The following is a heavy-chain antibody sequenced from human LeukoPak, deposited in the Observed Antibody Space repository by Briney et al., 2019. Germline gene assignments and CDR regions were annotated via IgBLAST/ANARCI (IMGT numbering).Heavy chain of an antibody. CDR1: GGSLNSSSSYY. V-gene: IGHV4-39*07. Sequence: PSETLSLTCTVSGGSLNSSSSYYWGWIRQPPGKGLEWIGSIYYSGSTYYTPSLKSRVTISVDTSKNQFSLKLSSVTAADTAVYYCARSRPLGYDYGVWGFRFDPWGQGTLVTVSS. D-gene: IGHD4-17*01. CDR3: ARSRPLGYDYGVWGFRFDP. CDR2: IYYSGST. J-gene: IGHJ5*02.